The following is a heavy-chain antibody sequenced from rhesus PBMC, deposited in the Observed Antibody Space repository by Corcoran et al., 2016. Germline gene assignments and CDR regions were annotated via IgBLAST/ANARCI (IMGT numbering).Heavy chain of an antibody. Sequence: EVQLVESGGGVVQPGGSLRLSCAASGFTFDDYAMHWVRQAPGKGLEWVSCISWSGGSTYYADSVKGRFTISRDNAKNSLYLQMGSLRAEDTALYYCARIGYSGYSYVDYWGQGVLVTVSS. J-gene: IGHJ4*01. V-gene: IGHV3-201*01. CDR3: ARIGYSGYSYVDY. D-gene: IGHD5-30*01. CDR1: GFTFDDYA. CDR2: ISWSGGST.